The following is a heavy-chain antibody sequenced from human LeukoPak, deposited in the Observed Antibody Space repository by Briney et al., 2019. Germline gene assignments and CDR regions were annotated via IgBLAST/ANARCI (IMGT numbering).Heavy chain of an antibody. CDR3: AKPTFQYYYDSSGLGY. V-gene: IGHV3-7*03. CDR1: GFTFTTYC. CDR2: IIQDGSEK. J-gene: IGHJ4*02. Sequence: PGGSLRLSCAASGFTFTTYCMTWVRQAPGKGLEWVAIIIQDGSEKYYVDSVKGRFTISRDNSKNTLYLQMNSLRAEDTAVYYCAKPTFQYYYDSSGLGYWGQGTLVTVSS. D-gene: IGHD3-22*01.